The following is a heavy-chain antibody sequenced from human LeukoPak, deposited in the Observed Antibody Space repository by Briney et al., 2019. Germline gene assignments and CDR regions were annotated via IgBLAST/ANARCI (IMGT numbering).Heavy chain of an antibody. Sequence: GASVKVSCKASGYTFTGYYMHWVRRAPGQGLEWMGWINPNSGGTNYAQKFQGRVTMTRDTSISTAYMELSRLRSDDTAVYYCARDPYDSSGYLFDYWGQGTLVTVSS. CDR2: INPNSGGT. CDR1: GYTFTGYY. J-gene: IGHJ4*02. D-gene: IGHD3-22*01. V-gene: IGHV1-2*02. CDR3: ARDPYDSSGYLFDY.